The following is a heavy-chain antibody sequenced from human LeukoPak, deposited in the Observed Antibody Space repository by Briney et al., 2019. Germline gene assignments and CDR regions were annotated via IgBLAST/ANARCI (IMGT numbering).Heavy chain of an antibody. J-gene: IGHJ3*02. CDR1: GGSISSYY. CDR3: ARQAKDASDI. CDR2: IYYSGST. V-gene: IGHV4-59*08. Sequence: SETLSLTCTVSGGSISSYYWSWIRQPPGKGLEWIGYIYYSGSTNYNPSLKSRVTISVDTSKNQFSLKLSSVTAADTAVYYCARQAKDASDIWGQGTMVTVSS.